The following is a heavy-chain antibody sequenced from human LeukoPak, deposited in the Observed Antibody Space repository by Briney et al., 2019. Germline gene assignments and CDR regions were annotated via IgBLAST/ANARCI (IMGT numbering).Heavy chain of an antibody. Sequence: SETLSLTCTVSGGSISSYYWSWIRQPPGKGLEWIGYIYYSGSTNYNPSLKSRVTILVDTSKNQFSLKLSSVTAADTAVYYCARAGNWNDPRDYYYYYMDVWGKGTTVTVSS. CDR1: GGSISSYY. CDR2: IYYSGST. J-gene: IGHJ6*03. D-gene: IGHD1-20*01. CDR3: ARAGNWNDPRDYYYYYMDV. V-gene: IGHV4-59*01.